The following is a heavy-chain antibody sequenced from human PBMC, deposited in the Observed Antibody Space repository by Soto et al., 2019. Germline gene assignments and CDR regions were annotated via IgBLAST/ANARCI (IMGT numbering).Heavy chain of an antibody. D-gene: IGHD3-16*01. V-gene: IGHV1-8*01. CDR1: GYTFTSYD. CDR2: MNPNSGNT. Sequence: ASVKVSCKASGYTFTSYDINWVRQATGQGLEWMGWMNPNSGNTGYAQKFQGRVTMTRNTSISTAYMELSSLRSEDTAVYYCARSLSYGSYYYYGMDVGGQGITGTVSS. CDR3: ARSLSYGSYYYYGMDV. J-gene: IGHJ6*01.